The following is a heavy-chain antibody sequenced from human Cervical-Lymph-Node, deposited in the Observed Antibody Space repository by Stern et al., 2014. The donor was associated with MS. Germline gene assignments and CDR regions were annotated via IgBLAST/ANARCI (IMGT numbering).Heavy chain of an antibody. V-gene: IGHV5-51*01. CDR3: ARHVQGFDY. J-gene: IGHJ4*02. Sequence: EVQLVQSGAEVKKPGESLKISCKLSGYSFTIYYIAWVRQIPGKGLDWMGVIYPYDVDTTYTPSFQGQVTISADKSITPAYLQWSSLRAADTAMYYCARHVQGFDYWGQGTLVTVSS. CDR1: GYSFTIYY. CDR2: IYPYDVDT.